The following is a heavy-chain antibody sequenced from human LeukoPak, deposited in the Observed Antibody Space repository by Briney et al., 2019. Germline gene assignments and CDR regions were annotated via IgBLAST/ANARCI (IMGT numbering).Heavy chain of an antibody. J-gene: IGHJ4*02. CDR2: IYHSGST. CDR1: GYSISSGYY. V-gene: IGHV4-38-2*02. D-gene: IGHD4-17*01. CDR3: AREDGDYYFGY. Sequence: SETLSLTCTVSGYSISSGYYWGWIRQPPGEGLEWIGSIYHSGSTYYNPSLKSRVTISVDTSKNQFSLKLSSVTAADTAVYYCAREDGDYYFGYWGQGTLVTVSS.